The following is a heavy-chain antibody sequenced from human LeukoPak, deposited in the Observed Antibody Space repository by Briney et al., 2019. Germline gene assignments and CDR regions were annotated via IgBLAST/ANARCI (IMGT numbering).Heavy chain of an antibody. CDR3: ARXXXXXXXSFDY. V-gene: IGHV4-4*07. Sequence: SETLSLTCTVSGCSISSYYWSWIRQPAGKGLEWIGRIYTSGSTNYNPSLKSRVTISVDKSKNQFSLKLTSVTAADTAVYYCARXXXXXXXSFDYWXQGXLVTVSS. CDR1: GCSISSYY. J-gene: IGHJ4*02. CDR2: IYTSGST.